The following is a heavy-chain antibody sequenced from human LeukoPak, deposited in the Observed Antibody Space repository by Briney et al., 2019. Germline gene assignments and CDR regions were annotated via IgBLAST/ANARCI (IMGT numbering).Heavy chain of an antibody. J-gene: IGHJ4*02. CDR2: IWYDGSNK. CDR3: ARDHLWC. D-gene: IGHD2-21*01. Sequence: GGSLRLSCAASGFTFSSYGMHWVRQAPGKGLEWVAVIWYDGSNKYYADSVKGRFTISRDNSKNSLYLQMNSLRDEDTAVYYCARDHLWCWGQGTLVTVSS. CDR1: GFTFSSYG. V-gene: IGHV3-33*01.